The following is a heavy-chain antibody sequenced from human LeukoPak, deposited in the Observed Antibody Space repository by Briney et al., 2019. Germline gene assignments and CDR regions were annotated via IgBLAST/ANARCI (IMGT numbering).Heavy chain of an antibody. J-gene: IGHJ5*02. Sequence: PSETLSLTCTVSGGSISSGGYYWSWIRQHPGKGLEWIGFIYYSGSTYYNPSLKSRVTISVDTSKNQFSLKLSSVTAADTAIYFCARGDYYDGGGRNWFDVWGQGTLVTVSS. CDR1: GGSISSGGYY. CDR2: IYYSGST. D-gene: IGHD3-16*01. V-gene: IGHV4-31*03. CDR3: ARGDYYDGGGRNWFDV.